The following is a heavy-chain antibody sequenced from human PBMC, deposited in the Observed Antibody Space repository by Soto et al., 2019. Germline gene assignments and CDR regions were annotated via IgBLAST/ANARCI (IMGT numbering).Heavy chain of an antibody. CDR3: ARGGGGFLGWLTAVGFAP. CDR2: IIPIFGTA. D-gene: IGHD3-3*01. V-gene: IGHV1-69*12. J-gene: IGHJ5*02. CDR1: GGTFSSYA. Sequence: QVQLVQSGAEVKKPGSSVKVSCKASGGTFSSYAISWVRQAPGQGLEWMGGIIPIFGTANYAQKFQGRVTITADESTSKAYRGLSSLRSGDTAVYYCARGGGGFLGWLTAVGFAPWGQGTLVTVSS.